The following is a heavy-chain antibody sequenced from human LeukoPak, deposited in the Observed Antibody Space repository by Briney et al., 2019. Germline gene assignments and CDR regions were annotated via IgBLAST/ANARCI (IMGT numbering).Heavy chain of an antibody. D-gene: IGHD3-16*02. Sequence: GGSLRLSCAASGFTFSTYGMHWVRQAPGKGLEWVAVISYDGSNKFYGDSVKGRFTISRDNSKNTLYLQMNSLRPEDTAIYYCAKNGFTFGGLIDINFDYWGQGTLATVSS. CDR1: GFTFSTYG. J-gene: IGHJ4*02. V-gene: IGHV3-30*18. CDR3: AKNGFTFGGLIDINFDY. CDR2: ISYDGSNK.